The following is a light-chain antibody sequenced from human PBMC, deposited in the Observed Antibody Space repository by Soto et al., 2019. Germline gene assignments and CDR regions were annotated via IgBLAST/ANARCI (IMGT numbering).Light chain of an antibody. CDR2: EVS. J-gene: IGLJ3*02. CDR1: SSDVGRYNY. V-gene: IGLV2-8*01. Sequence: QSVLTQPPSASGSLGQSVTIPCTGTSSDVGRYNYVSWYQQHPGKVPKLLIYEVSNRPSGVPDRFSGSKSGNTASLTVSGLQPEDEADYYCNSYAGGAWVFGAGTKVTVL. CDR3: NSYAGGAWV.